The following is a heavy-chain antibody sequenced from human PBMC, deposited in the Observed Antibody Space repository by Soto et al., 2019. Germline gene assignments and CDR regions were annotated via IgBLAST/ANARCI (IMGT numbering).Heavy chain of an antibody. D-gene: IGHD3-22*01. CDR2: ISYDGSNK. Sequence: GGSLRLSCAASGFTFSSYAMHWVRQAPGKGLEWVAVISYDGSNKYYADSVKGRFTISRDNSKNTLYLQMNSLRAEDTAVYYCARVLAETYYYDSSGYWNWFDPWGQGTLVTVSS. J-gene: IGHJ5*02. CDR1: GFTFSSYA. V-gene: IGHV3-30-3*01. CDR3: ARVLAETYYYDSSGYWNWFDP.